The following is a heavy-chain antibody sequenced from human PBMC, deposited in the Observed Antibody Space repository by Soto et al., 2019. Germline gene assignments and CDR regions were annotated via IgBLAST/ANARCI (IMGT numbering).Heavy chain of an antibody. CDR1: GDSISSYF. D-gene: IGHD2-2*01. J-gene: IGHJ3*01. CDR2: IYDSGNT. V-gene: IGHV4-59*03. Sequence: VQLQESGPGLVKPSETLSLTCSVSGDSISSYFRNWIRQPPGKGLEWIWSIYDSGNTDYNPSLKRRVTMSLSTSKNQFSLNLSSVIAADTAVYYCVSSRAAIYGDAFDVWGQGTMVTFSS. CDR3: VSSRAAIYGDAFDV.